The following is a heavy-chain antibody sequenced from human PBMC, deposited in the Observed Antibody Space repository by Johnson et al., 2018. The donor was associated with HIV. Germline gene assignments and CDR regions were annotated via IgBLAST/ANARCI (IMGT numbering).Heavy chain of an antibody. CDR1: GFTFSSYG. V-gene: IGHV3-30*02. CDR3: AKDRNWGWPVWAFDI. CDR2: IRYDGSNK. Sequence: QMLLVESGGGVVQPGRSLRLSCAASGFTFSSYGMHWVRQAPGKGLEWVAFIRYDGSNKYYADSVKGRFTISRDNSKNTLYLQMNSLRAEDTAVYYCAKDRNWGWPVWAFDIW. D-gene: IGHD3-16*01. J-gene: IGHJ3*02.